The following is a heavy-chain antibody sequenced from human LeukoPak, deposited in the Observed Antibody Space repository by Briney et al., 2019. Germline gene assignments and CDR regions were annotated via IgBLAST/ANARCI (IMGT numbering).Heavy chain of an antibody. Sequence: PGGSLTLSCAASGFTFSDYYMSWLRQAPGKGLVGVSYNSSSSSYTNYADSVKDRFTISRDNAKNSLYLQMNSLRAEDTAVYYCAREEVIYYYDSSGYYPDYWGQGTLVTVSS. J-gene: IGHJ4*02. CDR2: NSSSSSYT. CDR3: AREEVIYYYDSSGYYPDY. D-gene: IGHD3-22*01. CDR1: GFTFSDYY. V-gene: IGHV3-11*06.